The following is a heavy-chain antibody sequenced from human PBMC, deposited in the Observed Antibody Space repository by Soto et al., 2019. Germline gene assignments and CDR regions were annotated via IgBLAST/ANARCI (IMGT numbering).Heavy chain of an antibody. Sequence: QVQLVESGGGVVQPGRSLRLPCAASGFTFSSYGMHWVRQAPGKGLERVAVISDDGSNKYYADSAKGRFTISRDNCKNSLFLLMNSVRAEDTAVYYCAKDCFTYYDYIWVISPDAFDIWGQGTMVTVSS. J-gene: IGHJ3*02. CDR3: AKDCFTYYDYIWVISPDAFDI. CDR1: GFTFSSYG. V-gene: IGHV3-30*18. D-gene: IGHD3-16*01. CDR2: ISDDGSNK.